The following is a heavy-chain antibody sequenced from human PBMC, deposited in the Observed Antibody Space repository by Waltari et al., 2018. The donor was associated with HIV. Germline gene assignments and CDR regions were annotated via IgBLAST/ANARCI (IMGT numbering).Heavy chain of an antibody. J-gene: IGHJ4*02. CDR2: INPNSGGT. CDR3: AREEGRAAAGTDY. V-gene: IGHV1-2*02. D-gene: IGHD6-13*01. CDR1: GYTFTGYY. Sequence: QVQLVQSGAEVKKPGASVKVSCKASGYTFTGYYMHWVRQAPGQGLEWMGWINPNSGGTNYAQKLQGRVTMTRDTSISTAYMELRRLRSDDTAVYYCAREEGRAAAGTDYWGQGTLVTVSS.